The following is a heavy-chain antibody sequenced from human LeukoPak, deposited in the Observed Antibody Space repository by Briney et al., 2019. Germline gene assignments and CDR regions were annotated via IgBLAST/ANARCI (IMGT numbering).Heavy chain of an antibody. Sequence: GASVKVSCKTSGCTFTGYYMHWVRQAPAQGLEWMGWINLNSGGANYAQKFQGRVTMTTEKSISTAYMELSRLRSVDTAVYYCPRDSVLEMAYYYYYYMDVWGKGTTVTVSS. CDR2: INLNSGGA. CDR1: GCTFTGYY. CDR3: PRDSVLEMAYYYYYYMDV. D-gene: IGHD5-24*01. J-gene: IGHJ6*03. V-gene: IGHV1-2*02.